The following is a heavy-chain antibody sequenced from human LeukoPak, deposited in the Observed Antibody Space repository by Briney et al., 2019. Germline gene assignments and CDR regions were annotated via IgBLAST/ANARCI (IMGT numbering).Heavy chain of an antibody. CDR2: IYYSGST. CDR3: AVVGATTGDY. J-gene: IGHJ4*02. D-gene: IGHD1-26*01. Sequence: SETLSLTCTVSGGSVSSGSYYWSWIRQPPGKGLEWIGYIYYSGSTNYNPSLKSRVTISVDTSKNQFSLKLSPVTAADTAVYYCAVVGATTGDYWGQGTLVTVSS. V-gene: IGHV4-61*01. CDR1: GGSVSSGSYY.